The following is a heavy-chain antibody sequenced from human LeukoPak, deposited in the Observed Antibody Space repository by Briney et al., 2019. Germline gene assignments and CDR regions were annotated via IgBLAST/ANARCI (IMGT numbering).Heavy chain of an antibody. Sequence: ASVKVSCKASGYTFTSYDINWVRQATGQGPEWMGWMNPNSGNTGYAQKFQGRVTMTRNTSISTAYMELSSLRSEDTAVYYCARDHSSSCQLFDYWGQGTLVTVSS. CDR1: GYTFTSYD. CDR3: ARDHSSSCQLFDY. D-gene: IGHD6-13*01. CDR2: MNPNSGNT. J-gene: IGHJ4*02. V-gene: IGHV1-8*01.